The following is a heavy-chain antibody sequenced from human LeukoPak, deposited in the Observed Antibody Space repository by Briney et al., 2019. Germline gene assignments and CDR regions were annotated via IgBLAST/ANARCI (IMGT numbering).Heavy chain of an antibody. CDR2: ISGSGTTM. CDR3: GRDFGLTGTKRSFDI. Sequence: GRSLRLSCAASGFTFSDYYMGWIRQAPGKGLESLSYISGSGTTMYYADSVKGRFTISRDNAKNSLDLQMNSLRAEDTAVYYCGRDFGLTGTKRSFDIWGQGTMVTVSS. J-gene: IGHJ3*02. V-gene: IGHV3-11*01. CDR1: GFTFSDYY. D-gene: IGHD1-7*01.